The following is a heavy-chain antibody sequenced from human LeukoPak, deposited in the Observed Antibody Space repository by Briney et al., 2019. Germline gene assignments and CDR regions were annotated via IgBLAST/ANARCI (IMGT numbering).Heavy chain of an antibody. CDR2: INHSGST. CDR3: ARWTSSSWYTYYYYYGMDV. Sequence: SETLSLTCAVSGGSFSGYYWSWILQPPGKGLDWIGEINHSGSTNYNPSLKSRVTISVDTSKNQFSLKLSSVTAADTAVYYCARWTSSSWYTYYYYYGMDVWGQGTTVTVSS. V-gene: IGHV4-34*01. D-gene: IGHD6-13*01. CDR1: GGSFSGYY. J-gene: IGHJ6*02.